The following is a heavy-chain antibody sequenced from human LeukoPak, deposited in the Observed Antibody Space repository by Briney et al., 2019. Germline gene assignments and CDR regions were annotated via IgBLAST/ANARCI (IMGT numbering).Heavy chain of an antibody. D-gene: IGHD5-18*01. V-gene: IGHV3-53*01. Sequence: GGSLRLSCEASGFTVSSNHMSWVRQAPGKGLEWVAFIYSGGSTYYADSVKGRLTTSRDNSKNTLNLQMNSLRAEDTAVYYCARVDTAMGTHFDYWGQGTLVTVSS. CDR2: IYSGGST. CDR3: ARVDTAMGTHFDY. CDR1: GFTVSSNH. J-gene: IGHJ4*02.